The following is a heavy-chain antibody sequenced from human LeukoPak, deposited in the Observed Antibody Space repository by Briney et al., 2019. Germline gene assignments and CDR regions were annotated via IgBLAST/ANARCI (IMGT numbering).Heavy chain of an antibody. J-gene: IGHJ4*02. Sequence: SVKVSCKASGGTFSSYAISWVRQAPGQGLEWMGGIIPIFGTANYAQKFQGRFTITADESTSTAYMELSSLRSEDTAVYYCARDRGIAAAGKDFDYWGQGTLVTVSS. CDR2: IIPIFGTA. CDR3: ARDRGIAAAGKDFDY. D-gene: IGHD6-13*01. CDR1: GGTFSSYA. V-gene: IGHV1-69*01.